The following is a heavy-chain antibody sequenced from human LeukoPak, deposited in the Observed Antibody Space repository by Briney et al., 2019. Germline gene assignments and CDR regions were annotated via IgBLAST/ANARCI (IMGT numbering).Heavy chain of an antibody. V-gene: IGHV4-4*02. J-gene: IGHJ5*02. Sequence: PSETLSLTCAVSGGSISSSNWWSWVRQPPGKGLEWIGEIYHSGSTNYNPSLKSRLTISVDTSKNQFSLKLSSVTAADTAVYYCARRVSSTSGGWFDPWGQGTLVTVSS. CDR1: GGSISSSNW. D-gene: IGHD2-2*01. CDR3: ARRVSSTSGGWFDP. CDR2: IYHSGST.